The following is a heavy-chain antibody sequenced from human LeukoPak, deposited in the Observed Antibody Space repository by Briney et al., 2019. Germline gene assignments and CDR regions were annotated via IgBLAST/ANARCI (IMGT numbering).Heavy chain of an antibody. CDR1: GFTFSSYA. V-gene: IGHV3-23*01. CDR2: ISGSGGST. CDR3: VQLANYYYYGMDV. Sequence: GGSLRLYCAASGFTFSSYAMSWVRQAPGKGLEWVSAISGSGGSTYYADSVKGRFTISRDNSKNTLYLQMNSLRAEDTAVYYRVQLANYYYYGMDVWGQGTMVTVSS. D-gene: IGHD5-18*01. J-gene: IGHJ6*02.